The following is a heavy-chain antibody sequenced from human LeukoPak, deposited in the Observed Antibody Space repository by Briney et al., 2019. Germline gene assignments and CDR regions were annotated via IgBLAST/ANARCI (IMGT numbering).Heavy chain of an antibody. CDR2: INHSGST. CDR1: GGSFSGYY. Sequence: PSGTLSLTCAVYGGSFSGYYWSWIRQPPGKGLEWIGEINHSGSTNYNPSLKSRVTISVDTSKNQFSLKLSSVTAADTAVYYCARTGSRQQLVLSLFRLPFDYWGQGTLVTVSS. J-gene: IGHJ4*02. D-gene: IGHD6-13*01. CDR3: ARTGSRQQLVLSLFRLPFDY. V-gene: IGHV4-34*01.